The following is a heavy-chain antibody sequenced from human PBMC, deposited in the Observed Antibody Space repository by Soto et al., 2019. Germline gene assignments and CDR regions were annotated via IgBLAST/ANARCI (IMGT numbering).Heavy chain of an antibody. D-gene: IGHD2-8*02. J-gene: IGHJ4*02. Sequence: SETLSLTCAVSGGSIGSGGYSWSWIRQPPGEGLEWIGYIYHSGSTYYNPSLKSRVTISVDTSKNQFSLKLTSVTAADTAVYYCARDKITGLFDYWGQGTLVTVSS. CDR1: GGSIGSGGYS. CDR3: ARDKITGLFDY. V-gene: IGHV4-30-2*01. CDR2: IYHSGST.